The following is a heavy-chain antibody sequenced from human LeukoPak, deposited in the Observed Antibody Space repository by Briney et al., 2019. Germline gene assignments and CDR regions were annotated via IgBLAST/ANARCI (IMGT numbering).Heavy chain of an antibody. CDR2: LYADGTT. CDR3: ARAPTITTNFDS. J-gene: IGHJ4*02. V-gene: IGHV3-66*01. Sequence: PGGSLRLSCAASGFTVSTNYVSWVRQPPGKGLEWVSILYADGTTIYADSVRGRFTISRDNSKNTIYLQLNSLGAEDTAVYYFARAPTITTNFDSWGRGTLVTVSS. D-gene: IGHD4-11*01. CDR1: GFTVSTNY.